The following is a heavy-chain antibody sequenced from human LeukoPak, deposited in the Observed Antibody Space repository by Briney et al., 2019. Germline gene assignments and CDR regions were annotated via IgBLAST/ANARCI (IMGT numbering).Heavy chain of an antibody. D-gene: IGHD3-9*01. CDR1: GYTFTSYG. J-gene: IGHJ4*02. V-gene: IGHV1-18*01. CDR3: ARVSNYDILTGYSNFDC. Sequence: ASVKVSCKASGYTFTSYGISWVRQAPGQGLEWMGWISAYNGNTNYAQKFQGRVTMTRDTSISTAYMELSRLRSDDTAVYYCARVSNYDILTGYSNFDCWGQGTLVTVSS. CDR2: ISAYNGNT.